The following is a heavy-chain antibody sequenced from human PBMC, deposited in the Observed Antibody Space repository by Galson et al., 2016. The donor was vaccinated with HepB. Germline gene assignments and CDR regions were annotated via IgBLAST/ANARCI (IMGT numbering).Heavy chain of an antibody. D-gene: IGHD2-2*01. CDR1: GASISDSNW. CDR2: IYHTGTS. CDR3: ARAAIIPGARMVFDP. Sequence: ETLSLTCAVSGASISDSNWWTWVRQVPGKGLEWIGEIYHTGTSNNNPFLNSRFTLSVDKSRNQFSLNVTSVTAADTAVYYCARAAIIPGARMVFDPWGQGTLVTVSS. V-gene: IGHV4-4*02. J-gene: IGHJ5*02.